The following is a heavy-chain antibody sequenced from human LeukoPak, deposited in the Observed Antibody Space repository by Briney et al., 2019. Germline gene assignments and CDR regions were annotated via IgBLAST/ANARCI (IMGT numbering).Heavy chain of an antibody. CDR1: GFTFSSYW. CDR2: IKQDGSEK. CDR3: ARATDPPILLWFGELSAYGMDV. J-gene: IGHJ6*02. Sequence: GGSLRLSCAASGFTFSSYWMSWVRQAPGKGLEWVANIKQDGSEKYYVDSVKGRFTISRDNAKNSLYLQMNSLRAEDTAVYYCARATDPPILLWFGELSAYGMDVWGQGTTVTVSS. D-gene: IGHD3-10*01. V-gene: IGHV3-7*01.